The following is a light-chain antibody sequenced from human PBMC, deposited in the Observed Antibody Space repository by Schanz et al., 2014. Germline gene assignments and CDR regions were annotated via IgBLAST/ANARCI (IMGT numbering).Light chain of an antibody. V-gene: IGKV3-20*01. J-gene: IGKJ1*01. CDR2: GAF. CDR3: QQYGSSPGT. CDR1: QTVTSNY. Sequence: EIVLTQSPGTLSFSPGERAALSCRASQTVTSNYLAWYQRKPGQAPRLLIYGAFTRATAIPDRFSGSGSGTDFTLTISRLEPEDFALYYCQQYGSSPGTFGQGTKVEIK.